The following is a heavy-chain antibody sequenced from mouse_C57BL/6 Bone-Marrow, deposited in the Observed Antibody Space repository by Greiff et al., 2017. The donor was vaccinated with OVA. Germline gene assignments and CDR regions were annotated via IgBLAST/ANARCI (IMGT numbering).Heavy chain of an antibody. CDR2: IFPGSGST. J-gene: IGHJ2*01. CDR3: ARRGITTVVEGYFDY. D-gene: IGHD1-1*01. CDR1: GYTFTDYY. Sequence: QVQLQQSGPELVKPGASVKISCKASGYTFTDYYINWVKQRPGQGLEWIGWIFPGSGSTYYNEKFKGKATLTVDKSSSTAYMLLSSLTSEDSAVYFCARRGITTVVEGYFDYWGQGTTLTVSS. V-gene: IGHV1-75*01.